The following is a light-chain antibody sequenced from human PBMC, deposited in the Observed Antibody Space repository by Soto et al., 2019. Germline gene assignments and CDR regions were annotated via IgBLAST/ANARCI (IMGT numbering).Light chain of an antibody. Sequence: DIQMTQSPSTLSASVGDRVTITCRASQSISSWLAWYQQKPGKAPKLLIYDASSLESGVPSRLSGSGSGTEFTLTISSLQPDDFATYYCQQYNSYSPETFGQGTKV. V-gene: IGKV1-5*01. J-gene: IGKJ1*01. CDR2: DAS. CDR3: QQYNSYSPET. CDR1: QSISSW.